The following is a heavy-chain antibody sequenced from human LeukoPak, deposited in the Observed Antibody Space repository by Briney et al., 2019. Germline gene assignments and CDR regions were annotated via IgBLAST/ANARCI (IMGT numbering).Heavy chain of an antibody. V-gene: IGHV4-39*07. D-gene: IGHD3-9*01. CDR3: ARVTADWRIV. CDR2: IYYTGST. Sequence: SETLSLTCTVSGDSISNPDPYWGWSRQSPGTGLEWIGNIYYTGSTYHHPSLNGRVTISIDTSRNQFSLKMTSVTAADTAVYYCARVTADWRIVWGQGTLVTVSS. CDR1: GDSISNPDPY. J-gene: IGHJ4*02.